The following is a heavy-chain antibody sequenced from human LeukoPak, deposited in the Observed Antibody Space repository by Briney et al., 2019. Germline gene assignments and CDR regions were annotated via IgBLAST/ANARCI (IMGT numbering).Heavy chain of an antibody. CDR2: ISYDGSNK. CDR3: ARGAYCSGGSCYPDLDY. J-gene: IGHJ4*02. CDR1: GFTFSSYA. D-gene: IGHD2-15*01. V-gene: IGHV3-30*04. Sequence: LTGGSLRLSCAASGFTFSSYAMHWVRQAPGKGLEWVAVISYDGSNKYYADSVKGRFTISRDNSKNTLYLQMNSLRAEDTAVYYCARGAYCSGGSCYPDLDYWGQGTLVTVSS.